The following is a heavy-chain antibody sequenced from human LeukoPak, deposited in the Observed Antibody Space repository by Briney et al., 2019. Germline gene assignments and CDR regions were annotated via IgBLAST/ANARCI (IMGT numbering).Heavy chain of an antibody. D-gene: IGHD3-22*01. V-gene: IGHV1-2*02. CDR3: ARDHYYYDTSRSTTDAFDI. CDR2: INPNSGGT. CDR1: GYTFTGYY. J-gene: IGHJ3*02. Sequence: ASVKVSCKASGYTFTGYYMHWVRQAPGQGLEWMGWINPNSGGTNYAQKFQGRVTMTRDTSISTAYMELSRLRSDDTAVYYCARDHYYYDTSRSTTDAFDIWGQGTMVTVSS.